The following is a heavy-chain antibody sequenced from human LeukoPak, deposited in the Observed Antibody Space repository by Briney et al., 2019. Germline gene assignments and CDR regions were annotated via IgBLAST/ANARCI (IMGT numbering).Heavy chain of an antibody. CDR3: AKGEVVVAPMDV. Sequence: PGRSLRLSCAASGFTFSTYGMHWVRQAPGKGLEWVAVISYDGSDKYYADSVKGRFTISRDNSKNTLYLQMNSLRAEDTAVYYCAKGEVVVAPMDVWGQGTTVTVSS. CDR1: GFTFSTYG. D-gene: IGHD2-15*01. CDR2: ISYDGSDK. V-gene: IGHV3-30*18. J-gene: IGHJ6*02.